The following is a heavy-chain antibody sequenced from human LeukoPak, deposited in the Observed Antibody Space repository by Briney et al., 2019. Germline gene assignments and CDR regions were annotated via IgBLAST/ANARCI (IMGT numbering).Heavy chain of an antibody. J-gene: IGHJ4*02. Sequence: SETLSLTCTVSGGSISSYYWSWIRQPPGKGLEWIGEINHSGSTNYNPSLKSRVTISVDTSKNQFSLKLSSVTAADTAVYYCARGQGGSYFDFDYWGQGTLVTVSS. CDR1: GGSISSYY. V-gene: IGHV4-34*01. CDR2: INHSGST. CDR3: ARGQGGSYFDFDY. D-gene: IGHD2/OR15-2a*01.